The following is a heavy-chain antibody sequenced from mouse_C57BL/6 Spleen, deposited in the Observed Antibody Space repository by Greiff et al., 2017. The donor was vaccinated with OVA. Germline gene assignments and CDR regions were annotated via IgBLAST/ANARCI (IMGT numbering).Heavy chain of an antibody. CDR3: TTGVRGRESFDY. CDR2: IDPENGDT. CDR1: GFNIKDDY. Sequence: VQLQQSGAELVRPGASVKLSCTASGFNIKDDYMHWVKQRPEQGLEWIGWIDPENGDTDYASKFQGKATITANTSSNTAYLQLSSLTSENTAVYCCTTGVRGRESFDYRGQGTTLTVSS. D-gene: IGHD2-14*01. V-gene: IGHV14-4*01. J-gene: IGHJ2*01.